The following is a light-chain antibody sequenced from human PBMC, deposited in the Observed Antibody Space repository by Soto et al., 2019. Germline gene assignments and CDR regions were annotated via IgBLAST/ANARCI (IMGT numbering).Light chain of an antibody. CDR1: QSVNIY. V-gene: IGKV3D-15*01. J-gene: IGKJ4*01. Sequence: EILMTQSPATLSLSPGERATLSCRASQSVNIYLAWYQQKPGQAPRLLIFGASYRATGIPARFSGSGSGTEFNLTISSLQSEDFAVYFCQQYDDWLRLTFGGGTKVDIK. CDR3: QQYDDWLRLT. CDR2: GAS.